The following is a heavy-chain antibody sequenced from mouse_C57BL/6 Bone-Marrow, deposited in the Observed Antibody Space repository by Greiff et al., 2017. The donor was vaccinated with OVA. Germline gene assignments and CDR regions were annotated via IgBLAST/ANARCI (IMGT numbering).Heavy chain of an antibody. J-gene: IGHJ2*01. CDR1: GYTFTSYW. D-gene: IGHD1-1*01. CDR3: ARGYYYYGSSSSDY. Sequence: VKLVESGAELVKPGASVKLSCKASGYTFTSYWMHWVKQRPGQGLEWIGMIHPNSGSTNYNEKFKSKATLTVDKSSSTAYMQLSSLTSEDSAVYYCARGYYYYGSSSSDYWGQGTTLTVSS. V-gene: IGHV1-64*01. CDR2: IHPNSGST.